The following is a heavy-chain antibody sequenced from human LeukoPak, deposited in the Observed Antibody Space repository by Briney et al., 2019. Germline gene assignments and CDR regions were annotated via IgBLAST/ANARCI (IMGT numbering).Heavy chain of an antibody. Sequence: GESLQISFQGSGCSFTSYWIGWVRPLAGKGLAWMGIIYSADSDTRYSPSFQGQVTISVDKSISTAYLQWTSLKASDTAMYYCARDDKMQGAIVVVPAAMYPDYWGQGTLVTVSS. CDR1: GCSFTSYW. J-gene: IGHJ4*02. CDR2: IYSADSDT. V-gene: IGHV5-51*01. D-gene: IGHD2-2*01. CDR3: ARDDKMQGAIVVVPAAMYPDY.